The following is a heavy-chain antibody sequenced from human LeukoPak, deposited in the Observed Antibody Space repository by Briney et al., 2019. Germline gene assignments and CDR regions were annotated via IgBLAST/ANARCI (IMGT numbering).Heavy chain of an antibody. Sequence: GGSLRLSCAASGFTFSSYAMNWVRQAPGKGPEWVSAISGSGGSSGGSTYYADSVKGRFTISRDNSKSTLYLQMNSLRAEDTAVYYCARKWGMFYFDYWGQGTLVTVSS. CDR1: GFTFSSYA. J-gene: IGHJ4*02. D-gene: IGHD7-27*01. CDR3: ARKWGMFYFDY. V-gene: IGHV3-23*01. CDR2: ISGSGGSSGGST.